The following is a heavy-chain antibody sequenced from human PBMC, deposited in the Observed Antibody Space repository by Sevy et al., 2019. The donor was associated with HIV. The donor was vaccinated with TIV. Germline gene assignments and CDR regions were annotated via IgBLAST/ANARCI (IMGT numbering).Heavy chain of an antibody. CDR2: ISSSSSYT. CDR1: GFTFSDYY. CDR3: ARDVDYGDYDY. D-gene: IGHD4-17*01. Sequence: GGSLRRSCAASGFTFSDYYMSWIRQAPGKGLEWVSYISSSSSYTNYADSVKGRFTISRDNAKNSLYLQMNSLRAEDTAVYYCARDVDYGDYDYWGQGTLVTVSS. J-gene: IGHJ4*02. V-gene: IGHV3-11*06.